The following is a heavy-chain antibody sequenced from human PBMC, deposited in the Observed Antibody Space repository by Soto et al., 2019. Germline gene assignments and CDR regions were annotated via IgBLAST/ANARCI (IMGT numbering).Heavy chain of an antibody. Sequence: EVQLVESGGGLVQPGGSLRLSCAASGFTFSSYWMHWVRQAPGKGLVWVSRINSDGRSTSYADSVRGRFTISRENAKNTLYLQMNGLRDEDTAVYYCARDTLRNDAFDIWGQGTMVTVSS. D-gene: IGHD4-17*01. CDR1: GFTFSSYW. J-gene: IGHJ3*02. CDR2: INSDGRST. V-gene: IGHV3-74*01. CDR3: ARDTLRNDAFDI.